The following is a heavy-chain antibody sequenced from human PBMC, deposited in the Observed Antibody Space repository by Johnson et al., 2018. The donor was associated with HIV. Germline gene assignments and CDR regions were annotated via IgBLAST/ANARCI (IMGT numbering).Heavy chain of an antibody. D-gene: IGHD3-10*01. V-gene: IGHV3-11*04. CDR3: ARFEGFITTLRVVGDAFDI. CDR2: ISPSGGST. CDR1: GFSFSDYF. Sequence: VQLVESGGGVVQPGRSLRVSCAASGFSFSDYFMTWIRQAPGKGLEWVSYISPSGGSTYYADSVKGRFTISRDNSKNTLYLQMNSLRADDTAVYYCARFEGFITTLRVVGDAFDIWGQGTMVTVSS. J-gene: IGHJ3*02.